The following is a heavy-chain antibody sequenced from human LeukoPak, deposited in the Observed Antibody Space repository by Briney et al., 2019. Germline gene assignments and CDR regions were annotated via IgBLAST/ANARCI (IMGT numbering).Heavy chain of an antibody. CDR2: TIPIFGTA. D-gene: IGHD3-22*01. CDR3: ARGYYDSSGYYYSRVDDFDF. Sequence: SVKVSCKASGGTFSSYAISWVRQAPGQGLEWMGGTIPIFGTANYAQKFQGRVTITADESTSTAYMELSSLRSEDTAVYYCARGYYDSSGYYYSRVDDFDFWGQGTMVTVSS. V-gene: IGHV1-69*13. J-gene: IGHJ3*01. CDR1: GGTFSSYA.